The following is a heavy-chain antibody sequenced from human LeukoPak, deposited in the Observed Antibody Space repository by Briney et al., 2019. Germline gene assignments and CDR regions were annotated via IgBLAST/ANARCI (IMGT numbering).Heavy chain of an antibody. Sequence: SETLSLTCTVSGGSISSGSYYWSWIRQPAGKGLEWIGRIYTSGSTNYNPSLKSRVTISVDTSKNQFSLKLSSVTAADTAVYYCAREVRSKQGAGIDYWGQGTLVTVSS. CDR2: IYTSGST. J-gene: IGHJ4*02. D-gene: IGHD4-11*01. CDR3: AREVRSKQGAGIDY. V-gene: IGHV4-61*02. CDR1: GGSISSGSYY.